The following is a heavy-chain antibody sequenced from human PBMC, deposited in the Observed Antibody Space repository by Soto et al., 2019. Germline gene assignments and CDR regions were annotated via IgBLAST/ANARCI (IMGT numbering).Heavy chain of an antibody. V-gene: IGHV3-23*01. CDR3: AKGTVATYYYYYYMDV. Sequence: GGSLRLSCAASGFTFSSYAMSWVRQAPGKGLEWVSAISGSGGSTYYADSVKGRFTISRDNSKNTLYLQMNSLRAEDTAVYYCAKGTVATYYYYYYMDVWGKGTTVTVSS. D-gene: IGHD4-17*01. J-gene: IGHJ6*03. CDR1: GFTFSSYA. CDR2: ISGSGGST.